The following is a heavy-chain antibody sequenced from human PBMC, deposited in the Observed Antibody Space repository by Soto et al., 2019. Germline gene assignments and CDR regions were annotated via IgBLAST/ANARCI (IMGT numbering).Heavy chain of an antibody. V-gene: IGHV4-30-2*01. J-gene: IGHJ6*02. CDR2: IYHSGST. CDR3: GGVLVPAALGYYYGMDV. D-gene: IGHD2-2*01. Sequence: SETLSLTCAVSGGSISSGGYSWSWIRQPPGKGLEWIGYIYHSGSTYYNPSLKSRVTISVDRSKNQFSLKLSSVTAADTAVYYCGGVLVPAALGYYYGMDVWGQGTTVTVSS. CDR1: GGSISSGGYS.